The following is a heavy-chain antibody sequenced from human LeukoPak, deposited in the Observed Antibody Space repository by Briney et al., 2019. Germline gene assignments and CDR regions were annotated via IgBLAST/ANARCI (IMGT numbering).Heavy chain of an antibody. D-gene: IGHD1-14*01. Sequence: PGGSLRLSCTASGFTFGDYAMSWFRQAPGKGLEWVGFIRSKAYGGTTEYAASVKGRFTISRDDSKSIAYLQMNSLKTEDTAVYYCITDHKDNRNPPGDIWGQGTMVTVSS. CDR3: ITDHKDNRNPPGDI. V-gene: IGHV3-49*03. J-gene: IGHJ3*02. CDR1: GFTFGDYA. CDR2: IRSKAYGGTT.